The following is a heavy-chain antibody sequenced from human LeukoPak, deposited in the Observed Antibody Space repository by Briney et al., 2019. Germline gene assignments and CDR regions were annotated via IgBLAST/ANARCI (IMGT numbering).Heavy chain of an antibody. V-gene: IGHV3-23*01. Sequence: GGSLRLSCAASGFTFSSYAMSWVRQAPGKGLEWVSAISGSGGSTYYADSVKGRFTISRDNSKNTLYLQMKSLRAEDTAVYYCAKEQRGYSGYAVGSWFDPWGQGTLVTVSS. J-gene: IGHJ5*02. CDR1: GFTFSSYA. D-gene: IGHD5-12*01. CDR2: ISGSGGST. CDR3: AKEQRGYSGYAVGSWFDP.